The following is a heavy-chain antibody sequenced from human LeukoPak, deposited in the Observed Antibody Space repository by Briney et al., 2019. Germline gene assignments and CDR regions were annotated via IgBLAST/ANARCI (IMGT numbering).Heavy chain of an antibody. Sequence: ASVKVSCKASGFTFTSSAMQWVRQARGQRLAWIGWIVVGSGSTNYAQKFQERVTITRDMSTSTAYMELSSLRSEDTAVYYCAAGLNDFWSGYYTSYYYGMDVWGQGTTVTVSS. V-gene: IGHV1-58*02. CDR2: IVVGSGST. D-gene: IGHD3-3*01. CDR1: GFTFTSSA. J-gene: IGHJ6*01. CDR3: AAGLNDFWSGYYTSYYYGMDV.